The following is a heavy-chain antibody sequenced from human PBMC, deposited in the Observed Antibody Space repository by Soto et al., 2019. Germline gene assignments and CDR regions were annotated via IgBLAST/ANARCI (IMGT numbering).Heavy chain of an antibody. Sequence: QAGGSLRLSCVASGFTFSRSDMHWVRQAPGKGLEWVALISYDGSNKYYADSVKGRFTISRDNSKNTLYLQMNSLRAEDTAVYYCAKGGLYAVYSGYDFDYWGQGTLVTVSS. CDR1: GFTFSRSD. CDR2: ISYDGSNK. D-gene: IGHD5-12*01. J-gene: IGHJ4*02. V-gene: IGHV3-30*18. CDR3: AKGGLYAVYSGYDFDY.